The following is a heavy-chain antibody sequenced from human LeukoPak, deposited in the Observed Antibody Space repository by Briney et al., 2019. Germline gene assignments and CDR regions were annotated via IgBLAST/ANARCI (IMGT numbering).Heavy chain of an antibody. D-gene: IGHD2-2*01. Sequence: SETLSLTCTVSGGSISGYFWSWIRQPAGKGLEWIGRIHDNGDSNHNPSLKSRLTISVDTSKNQFSLKLSSVTAADTAVYYCARHYCSSTSRWPRFDYWGQGTLVTVSS. V-gene: IGHV4-59*08. CDR1: GGSISGYF. CDR3: ARHYCSSTSRWPRFDY. J-gene: IGHJ4*02. CDR2: IHDNGDS.